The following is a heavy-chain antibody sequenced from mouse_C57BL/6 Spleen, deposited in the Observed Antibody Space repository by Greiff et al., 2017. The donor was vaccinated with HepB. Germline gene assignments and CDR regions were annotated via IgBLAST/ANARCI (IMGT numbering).Heavy chain of an antibody. V-gene: IGHV1-59*01. CDR3: ARPGSSPWFAY. Sequence: QVQLQQPGAELVRPGTSVKLSCKASGYTFTSYWMHWVKQRPGQGLEWIGVIDPSDSYTNYNQKFKGKATLTVDTSSSTAYMQLSSLTSEDSAVYYCARPGSSPWFAYWGQGTLVTVSA. CDR1: GYTFTSYW. J-gene: IGHJ3*01. D-gene: IGHD1-1*01. CDR2: IDPSDSYT.